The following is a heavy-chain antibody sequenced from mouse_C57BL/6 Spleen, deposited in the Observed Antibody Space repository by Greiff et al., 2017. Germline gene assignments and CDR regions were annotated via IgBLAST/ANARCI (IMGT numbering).Heavy chain of an antibody. J-gene: IGHJ3*01. V-gene: IGHV1-15*01. CDR1: GYTFTDYE. CDR3: TRSDAPFAY. Sequence: QVQLKESGAELVRPGASVTLSCKASGYTFTDYEMHWVKQTPVHGLEWIGAIDPETGGTAYNQKFKGKAILTADKSSSTAYMELRSLTSEDSAVYYCTRSDAPFAYWGQGTLVTVSA. CDR2: IDPETGGT.